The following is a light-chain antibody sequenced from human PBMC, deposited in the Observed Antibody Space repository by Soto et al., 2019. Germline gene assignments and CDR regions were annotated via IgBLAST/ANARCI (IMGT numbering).Light chain of an antibody. Sequence: DIQMTQSPSTLSASVGDRVTITCRARQNINRWLAWYQQRPGKAPNLLIHKASTLEVGVPSRFSGSASGTEFTLTRSSLQPYDVAVYFCLQYNVYPLSFGGGTQVEIK. J-gene: IGKJ4*01. CDR1: QNINRW. CDR2: KAS. CDR3: LQYNVYPLS. V-gene: IGKV1-5*03.